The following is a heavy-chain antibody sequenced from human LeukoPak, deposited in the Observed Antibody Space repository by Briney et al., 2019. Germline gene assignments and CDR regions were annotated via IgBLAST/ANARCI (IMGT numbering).Heavy chain of an antibody. CDR3: ARGVGAAAGYYYYYYGMDV. J-gene: IGHJ6*02. CDR1: GFTVSSNY. D-gene: IGHD6-13*01. CDR2: IYSGGST. V-gene: IGHV3-66*01. Sequence: GGSLRLSCAASGFTVSSNYMSWVRPAAGKGLEWVSVIYSGGSTYYADSVKGRFTISRDNSKNTLYLQMNSLRAEDTAVYYCARGVGAAAGYYYYYYGMDVWGQGTTVTVSS.